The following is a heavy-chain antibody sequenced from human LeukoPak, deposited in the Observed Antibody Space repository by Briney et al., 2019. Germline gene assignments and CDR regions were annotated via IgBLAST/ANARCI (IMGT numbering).Heavy chain of an antibody. CDR2: IASNTDGGTT. V-gene: IGHV3-15*04. Sequence: WMXWVRQAPGKGLEWVGRIASNTDGGTTDYAAPVKGRFTISRDDSKNALYLQMNSLKTEDTALYYCTTRTTTTIYWGQGTLVTVSS. CDR1: W. J-gene: IGHJ4*02. D-gene: IGHD1-7*01. CDR3: TTRTTTTIY.